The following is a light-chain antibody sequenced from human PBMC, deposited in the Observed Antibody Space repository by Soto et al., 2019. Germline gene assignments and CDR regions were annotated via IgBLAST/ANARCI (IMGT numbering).Light chain of an antibody. J-gene: IGKJ1*01. V-gene: IGKV3-11*01. CDR2: DSS. Sequence: EIVFTQSPTTLSSSPRERATPSLRASQTVFSRLAWYQHKPGQAPRLLIYDSSIRATGIPVRFSGSGSGTDFTLTISSLQPEDFAVYYCHQRRSWPRTFGQGTKVDIK. CDR1: QTVFSR. CDR3: HQRRSWPRT.